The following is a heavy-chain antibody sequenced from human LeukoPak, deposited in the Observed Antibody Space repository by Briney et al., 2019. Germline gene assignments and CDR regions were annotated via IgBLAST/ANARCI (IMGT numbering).Heavy chain of an antibody. CDR1: EYTFTTFD. J-gene: IGHJ5*02. D-gene: IGHD3-16*01. CDR2: INPNNGNT. CDR3: ARGLGTYWGKDFLNWFDP. Sequence: ASVKVSCKASEYTFTTFDINWVRQATGQGLEWMGWINPNNGNTGFALKFQGRVTMTRNISLSTAYMELTSLKSEDTAVYYCARGLGTYWGKDFLNWFDPWGQGTLVTVSP. V-gene: IGHV1-8*01.